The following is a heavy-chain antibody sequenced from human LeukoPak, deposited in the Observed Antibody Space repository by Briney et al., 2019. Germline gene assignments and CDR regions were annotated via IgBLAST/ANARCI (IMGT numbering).Heavy chain of an antibody. CDR3: ARAHTAMIPNDY. Sequence: SETLSLTCAVYGGSFSGYYWSWIRQPPGKGLEWIGEINHSGSTNYNPSLKSRVTISVDTSKNQFSLKLSSVTAADTAVYYCARAHTAMIPNDYWGQGTLVTASS. J-gene: IGHJ4*02. CDR2: INHSGST. CDR1: GGSFSGYY. V-gene: IGHV4-34*01. D-gene: IGHD5-18*01.